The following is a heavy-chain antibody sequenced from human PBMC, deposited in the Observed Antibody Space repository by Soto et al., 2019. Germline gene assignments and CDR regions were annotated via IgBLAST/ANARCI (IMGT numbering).Heavy chain of an antibody. V-gene: IGHV4-4*07. CDR1: VGSISSYY. Sequence: PSETLSLTCTVPVGSISSYYWSWIRQPAGKGLEWIGRIYTSGSTNYNPSLKSRVTMSVDTSKNQFSLKLSSVTAADTAVYYCARDYYDSSGYYYVFDYWGQGTLVTVSS. CDR3: ARDYYDSSGYYYVFDY. D-gene: IGHD3-22*01. CDR2: IYTSGST. J-gene: IGHJ4*02.